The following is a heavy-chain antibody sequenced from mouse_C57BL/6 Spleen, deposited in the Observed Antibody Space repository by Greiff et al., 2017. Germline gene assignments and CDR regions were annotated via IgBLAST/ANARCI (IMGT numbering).Heavy chain of an antibody. V-gene: IGHV1-81*01. CDR3: ARWDYGNYGDY. CDR2: IYPRSGNT. D-gene: IGHD2-1*01. Sequence: VQLQESGAELARPGASVKLSCKASGYTFTSYGISWVKQRTGQGLEWIGEIYPRSGNTYYNEKFKGKATLTADKSSSTAYMELRSLTSEDSAVYFCARWDYGNYGDYWGQGTLVTVSA. CDR1: GYTFTSYG. J-gene: IGHJ3*01.